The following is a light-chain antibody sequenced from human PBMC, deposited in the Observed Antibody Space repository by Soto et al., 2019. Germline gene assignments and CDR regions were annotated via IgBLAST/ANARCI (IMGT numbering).Light chain of an antibody. Sequence: EIGLTQSPATQYLTPGERATLSCRASQSVSSSYLAWYQQKPGQAPRLLIYGASSRATGIPDRFSGSGSGTDFTLTISRLEPEDFAVYYCQQYGSSPPWTFGQGTKVDIK. CDR3: QQYGSSPPWT. CDR2: GAS. CDR1: QSVSSSY. J-gene: IGKJ1*01. V-gene: IGKV3-20*01.